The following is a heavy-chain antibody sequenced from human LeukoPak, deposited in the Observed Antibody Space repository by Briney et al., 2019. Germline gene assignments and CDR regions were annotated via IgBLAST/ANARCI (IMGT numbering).Heavy chain of an antibody. D-gene: IGHD3-10*01. CDR3: ARDGRHYYGSGNYYSKDAFDI. CDR1: GFTFNSYA. J-gene: IGHJ3*02. V-gene: IGHV3-48*04. Sequence: GGSLRLSCAGSGFTFNSYAMNWVRQAPGKGLEWVSYISDNSGTIYYADSVKGRFTISRDNAKNSLFLQMNSLGPEDTAVYYCARDGRHYYGSGNYYSKDAFDIWGQGTMVTVSS. CDR2: ISDNSGTI.